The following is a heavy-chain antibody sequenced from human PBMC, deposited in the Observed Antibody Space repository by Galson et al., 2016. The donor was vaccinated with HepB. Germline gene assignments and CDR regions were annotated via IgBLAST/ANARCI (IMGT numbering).Heavy chain of an antibody. Sequence: TLSLTCTVSPGTISITGYFWSWIRQLPGGGLEWIGYISHSGSVYLNPSLKSRSAISVDTSKNQFSLDLMSVTAADTAVYFCARYGSWTGFDYWGRGTLVTVSS. CDR1: PGTISITGYF. CDR2: ISHSGSV. V-gene: IGHV4-31*03. CDR3: ARYGSWTGFDY. J-gene: IGHJ4*02. D-gene: IGHD6-13*01.